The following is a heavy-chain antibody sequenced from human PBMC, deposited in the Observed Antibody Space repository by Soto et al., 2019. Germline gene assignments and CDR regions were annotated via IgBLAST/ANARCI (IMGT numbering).Heavy chain of an antibody. CDR3: ARHFLAPRVNLVRGLLRYFDQ. Sequence: QLQLQESGPGIVKPSETLSLTCTVSGGSIFSSDYYWGWIRQSPGKGLEWIGSVYYNGNTYYSPSLKSRVTIPVATSNNQFYLNLSSVTAADTAVFYCARHFLAPRVNLVRGLLRYFDQWGRGTLVTVSS. V-gene: IGHV4-39*01. CDR1: GGSIFSSDYY. CDR2: VYYNGNT. D-gene: IGHD3-10*01. J-gene: IGHJ4*02.